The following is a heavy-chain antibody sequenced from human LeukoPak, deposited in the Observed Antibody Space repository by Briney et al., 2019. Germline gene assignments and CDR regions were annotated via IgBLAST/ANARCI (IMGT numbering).Heavy chain of an antibody. CDR3: ARGIAAAGRSFYY. Sequence: TSETLSLTCTVSGGSISSYYWSWIRQPPGKGLEWIGEINHSGSTNYNPSLKSRVTISVDTSKNQFSLKLSSVTAADTAVYYCARGIAAAGRSFYYWGQGTLVTVSS. CDR2: INHSGST. D-gene: IGHD6-13*01. V-gene: IGHV4-34*01. J-gene: IGHJ4*02. CDR1: GGSISSYY.